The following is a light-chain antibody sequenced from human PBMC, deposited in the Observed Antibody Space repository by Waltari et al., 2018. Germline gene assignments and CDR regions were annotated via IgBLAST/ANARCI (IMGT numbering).Light chain of an antibody. J-gene: IGKJ1*01. CDR3: QQYDTHWT. CDR2: ATS. Sequence: DIQVTQSPSTMSASLVDRDSMTCRTSQSIDHWLAWYQQKPGKAPKLLISATSVLENGIPSRFSGSRSGTEFTLTITGLQPDDLATYYCQQYDTHWTFGQGTKVEIK. CDR1: QSIDHW. V-gene: IGKV1-5*03.